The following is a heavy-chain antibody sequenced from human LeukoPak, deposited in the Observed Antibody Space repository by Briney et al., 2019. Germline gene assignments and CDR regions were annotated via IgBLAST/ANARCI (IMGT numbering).Heavy chain of an antibody. Sequence: NPSQTLSLTCTVSGGSISSGDYYWSWIRQPPGKGLEWIGYIYYSGSTYYNPSLKGRVTISVDTSKNQFSLKLSSVTAADTAVYYCARQQWPDHFDYWGQGTLVTVSS. V-gene: IGHV4-30-4*01. CDR1: GGSISSGDYY. CDR2: IYYSGST. D-gene: IGHD6-19*01. CDR3: ARQQWPDHFDY. J-gene: IGHJ4*02.